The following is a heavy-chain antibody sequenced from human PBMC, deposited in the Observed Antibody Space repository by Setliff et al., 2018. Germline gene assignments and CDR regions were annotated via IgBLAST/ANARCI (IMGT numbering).Heavy chain of an antibody. D-gene: IGHD6-19*01. J-gene: IGHJ3*02. V-gene: IGHV3-7*01. CDR1: GFTFSSLW. CDR2: INQGGGDQ. Sequence: PGGSLRLSCAASGFTFSSLWMAWVRQAPGKGLEWVANINQGGGDQFYVDSVRGRFIISRDNAKNSLYLQMNSLRAEDTAVYYCASHEPWLWNAFDIWGQGTMVTVSS. CDR3: ASHEPWLWNAFDI.